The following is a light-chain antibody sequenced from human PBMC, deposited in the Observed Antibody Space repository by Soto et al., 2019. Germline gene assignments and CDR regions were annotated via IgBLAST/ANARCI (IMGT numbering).Light chain of an antibody. CDR3: QQYGSSPGWT. Sequence: EIVLTQSPGTLSLSPVERATLSCRASQSVSSSYLAWYQQKPGQAPRLLIYGASSRATGIPDRFSGSGSGTDFTLTISRLEPEDFAVYYCQQYGSSPGWTFGQGTKVDNK. CDR2: GAS. J-gene: IGKJ1*01. V-gene: IGKV3-20*01. CDR1: QSVSSSY.